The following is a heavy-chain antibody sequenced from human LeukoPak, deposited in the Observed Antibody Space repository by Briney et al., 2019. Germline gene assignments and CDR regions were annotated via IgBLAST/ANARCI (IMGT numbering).Heavy chain of an antibody. D-gene: IGHD5-18*01. CDR1: GFAFSPSA. J-gene: IGHJ4*02. Sequence: GGSLRLSCAASGFAFSPSAMHWVRQAPGKGLEWVANIKQDGSEKYYVDSVKGRFTISRDNAKNSLYLQMNSLRAEDTAVYYCARDGGSKYSYGHEVPDDYWGQGTLVTVSS. CDR2: IKQDGSEK. V-gene: IGHV3-7*01. CDR3: ARDGGSKYSYGHEVPDDY.